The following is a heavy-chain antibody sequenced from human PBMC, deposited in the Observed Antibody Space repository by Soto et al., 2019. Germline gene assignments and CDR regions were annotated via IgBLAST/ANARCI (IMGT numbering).Heavy chain of an antibody. D-gene: IGHD2-2*01. J-gene: IGHJ4*02. V-gene: IGHV3-48*01. Sequence: EVQLVESGGGLVQPGGSLRLSCAASGFTFSTHSMNWVRQAPGKGLEWISYITSSSGTMYADSVKGRFTISRDNAKNSLYLQMNSQRAEDTAVYFCVGEVGFQLIYWGQGTLVTVSS. CDR2: ITSSSGT. CDR1: GFTFSTHS. CDR3: VGEVGFQLIY.